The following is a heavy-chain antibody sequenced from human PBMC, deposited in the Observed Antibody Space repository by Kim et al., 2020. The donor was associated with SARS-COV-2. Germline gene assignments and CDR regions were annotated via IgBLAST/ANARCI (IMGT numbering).Heavy chain of an antibody. CDR3: ARDQMPRYDFWRDRDPYGMEV. J-gene: IGHJ6*02. CDR2: ISAYNGNT. V-gene: IGHV1-18*04. CDR1: GYTFTSYG. D-gene: IGHD3-3*01. Sequence: ASVKVSCKASGYTFTSYGISWVRQAPGQGLEWMGWISAYNGNTNYAQKLQGRVTMTTDTSTSTAYMELRSLRSDDTAVYYCARDQMPRYDFWRDRDPYGMEVWGQGTTGTVSS.